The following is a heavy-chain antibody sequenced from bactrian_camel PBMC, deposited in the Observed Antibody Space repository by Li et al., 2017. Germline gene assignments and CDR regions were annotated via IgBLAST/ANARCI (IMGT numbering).Heavy chain of an antibody. J-gene: IGHJ4*01. CDR2: INSGGDST. CDR1: GFKFSVNG. Sequence: VQLVESGGGLVQPGGSMRLSCVASGFKFSVNGMIWVRQAPGKGLEWVSTINSGGDSTYYAYSAKGRFTISRDNVKNTLYLQLDSLNTEDTAMYYCAKDPKMYGGSWLSPDVDHWGQGTQVTVS. CDR3: AKDPKMYGGSWLSPDVDH. V-gene: IGHV3S40*01. D-gene: IGHD6*01.